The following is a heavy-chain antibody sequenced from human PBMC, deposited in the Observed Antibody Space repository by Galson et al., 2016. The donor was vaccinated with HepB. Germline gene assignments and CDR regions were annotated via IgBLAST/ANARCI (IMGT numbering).Heavy chain of an antibody. J-gene: IGHJ4*02. Sequence: SLRLSCAASGFTFSSLGMHWVRQAPGKGLEWVAVIWYDGGNKYYADSVKGRFTISRDNSKNTLYLQMNSLRAGDTAVYYCARDAFYDTSGLVWHFDYWGQGTLVTVSS. D-gene: IGHD3-22*01. CDR2: IWYDGGNK. V-gene: IGHV3-33*01. CDR3: ARDAFYDTSGLVWHFDY. CDR1: GFTFSSLG.